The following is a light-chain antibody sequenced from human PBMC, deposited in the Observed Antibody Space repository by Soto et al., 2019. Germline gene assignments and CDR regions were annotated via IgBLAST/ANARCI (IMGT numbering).Light chain of an antibody. V-gene: IGLV2-14*01. CDR2: EVS. J-gene: IGLJ1*01. Sequence: QSVLTQPASVSGSPGQSITIFCTGTSSDVGGYNYVSWYQQHPGKAPKLMIYEVSKRPSGVSNRFSGSKSGNTASLTISGLQAEDEADYYCSSYTSSSTLFGTGTKLTVL. CDR1: SSDVGGYNY. CDR3: SSYTSSSTL.